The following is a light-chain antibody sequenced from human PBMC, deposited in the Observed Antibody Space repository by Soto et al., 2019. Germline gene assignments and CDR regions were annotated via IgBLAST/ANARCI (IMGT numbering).Light chain of an antibody. CDR3: QQYYSTPPT. CDR1: QSVLYSSNNKNY. CDR2: WAS. J-gene: IGKJ1*01. Sequence: DIVMTQSPDSLAVSLGERATINCKSSQSVLYSSNNKNYLAWYQQKPGQPPKLLIYWASTRESGVPDRFSGSGYGTDFTLTISSLQAEDVAVYYCQQYYSTPPTLGQGTKVEIK. V-gene: IGKV4-1*01.